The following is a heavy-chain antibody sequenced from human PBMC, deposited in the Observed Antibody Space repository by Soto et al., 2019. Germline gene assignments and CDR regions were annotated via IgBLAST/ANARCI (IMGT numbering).Heavy chain of an antibody. V-gene: IGHV4-59*12. CDR1: NDSIRRYY. J-gene: IGHJ4*02. CDR3: ARGRLVPAVNFDY. D-gene: IGHD2-2*01. Sequence: SETLSLTCTVSNDSIRRYYWSWIRQPPGRGLEWIGYAFHTGGTNYNPSLKSRVTISVDSSKSQFSLKVNSVTAADTAVYYCARGRLVPAVNFDYWGLGTLVTVSS. CDR2: AFHTGGT.